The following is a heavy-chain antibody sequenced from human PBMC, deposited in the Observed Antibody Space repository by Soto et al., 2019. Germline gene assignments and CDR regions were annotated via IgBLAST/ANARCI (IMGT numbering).Heavy chain of an antibody. CDR1: GFTFDDYA. J-gene: IGHJ1*01. V-gene: IGHV3-9*01. CDR2: INWNSGSI. D-gene: IGHD6-13*01. Sequence: EVQLVESGGGLVQPGRSLRLSCAASGFTFDDYAMHWVRQVPGKGLEWVSGINWNSGSIGYGDSVKGRFAISRDNAKNSLHLRMYSLSAEDTAFYYCVKDQSINWYSGHFRHWGQGTLVTVSS. CDR3: VKDQSINWYSGHFRH.